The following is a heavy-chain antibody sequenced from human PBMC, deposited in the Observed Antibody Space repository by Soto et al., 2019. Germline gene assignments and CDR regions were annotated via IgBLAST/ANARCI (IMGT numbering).Heavy chain of an antibody. D-gene: IGHD6-6*01. Sequence: GGSLRLSCAASGFTFSSYSMTWVRQAPGKGLEWVSSISSSSSYIYYADSGKGRSTISRDNAKNSLYLQMNSLRAEDSAVYYCVPLYCSSSLYGMDVWGQGTTVTVSS. V-gene: IGHV3-21*01. J-gene: IGHJ6*02. CDR2: ISSSSSYI. CDR3: VPLYCSSSLYGMDV. CDR1: GFTFSSYS.